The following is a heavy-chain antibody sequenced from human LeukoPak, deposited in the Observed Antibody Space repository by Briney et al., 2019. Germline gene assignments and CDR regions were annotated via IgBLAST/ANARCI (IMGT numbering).Heavy chain of an antibody. V-gene: IGHV3-33*05. J-gene: IGHJ4*02. CDR1: GFTFSSYD. CDR2: ILYDGSNK. D-gene: IGHD3-3*01. Sequence: GRSLRLSCAASGFTFSSYDIHWVRQAPGKGLEWVTIILYDGSNKYYADSVKGRFTISRDNSKNTVYLQMNSLTAEDTAVYYCARESSGGFDNWAKGTLVTASS. CDR3: ARESSGGFDN.